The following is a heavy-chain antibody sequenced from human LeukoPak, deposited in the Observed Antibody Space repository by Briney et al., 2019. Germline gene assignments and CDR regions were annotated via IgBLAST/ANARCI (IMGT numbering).Heavy chain of an antibody. V-gene: IGHV4-4*07. Sequence: SETLSLTCTVSGGSISSYYWSWIRQPAGKGLEWIGRIYTSGSANYNPSLKSRVTMSVDTSKNQFSLKLSSVTAADTAVYYCARDSRIAAAGVPPYYYYMDVWGKGTTVTVSS. CDR2: IYTSGSA. J-gene: IGHJ6*03. D-gene: IGHD6-13*01. CDR3: ARDSRIAAAGVPPYYYYMDV. CDR1: GGSISSYY.